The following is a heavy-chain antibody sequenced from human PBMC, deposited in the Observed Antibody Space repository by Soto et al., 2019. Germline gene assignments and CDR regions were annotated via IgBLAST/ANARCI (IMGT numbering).Heavy chain of an antibody. D-gene: IGHD1-1*01. Sequence: HPGGSLRLSCAASGFTFSSYPMSWVRQAPGKGLEWVSGISGGGGSTYYADSVKGRFTISRDNSKNTLYLQMNSLRAEDTAVYYCAKDTSGTKYYNGMDVWGQGTTVTVS. V-gene: IGHV3-23*01. CDR3: AKDTSGTKYYNGMDV. CDR2: ISGGGGST. CDR1: GFTFSSYP. J-gene: IGHJ6*02.